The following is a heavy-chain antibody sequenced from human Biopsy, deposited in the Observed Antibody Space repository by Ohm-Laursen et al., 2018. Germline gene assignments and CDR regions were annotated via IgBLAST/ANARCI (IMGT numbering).Heavy chain of an antibody. Sequence: GSSVKVSCKSSGYTFIAYNIHWVRRAPGQGLEWMGWITPESGGTDYAQKFRGRVSMTRDTSISTVYMELKSLTSDDTAVYYCARDIMNPIGGLVARSDVFDVWGQGTMVTVSS. V-gene: IGHV1-2*02. CDR3: ARDIMNPIGGLVARSDVFDV. J-gene: IGHJ3*01. CDR2: ITPESGGT. D-gene: IGHD3-16*02. CDR1: GYTFIAYN.